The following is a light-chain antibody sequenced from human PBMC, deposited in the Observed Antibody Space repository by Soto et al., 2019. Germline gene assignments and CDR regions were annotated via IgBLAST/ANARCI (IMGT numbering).Light chain of an antibody. CDR1: QSVSNN. V-gene: IGKV3-15*01. CDR2: GAT. Sequence: EIVMTQSPATLSVSPGERVNLSCRASQSVSNNLAWYQQKPGQAPRLLIYGATATATGIPARFSGSGSGTEFTLTISSLQSEDFAVYYCQQHNDWPLTFGGGTNVEIK. J-gene: IGKJ4*01. CDR3: QQHNDWPLT.